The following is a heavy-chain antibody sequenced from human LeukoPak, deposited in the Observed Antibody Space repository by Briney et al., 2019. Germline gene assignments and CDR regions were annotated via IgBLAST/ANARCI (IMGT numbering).Heavy chain of an antibody. V-gene: IGHV3-53*01. CDR2: IYSGGST. J-gene: IGHJ3*02. Sequence: GGSLRLSCAASGFTFSSNYMSWVRQAPGKGLEWVSVIYSGGSTYYADSVKGRFTISRDNSKNTLYLQMNSLRAEDTAVYYCATSSGSYDAFDIWGQGTMVTVSS. CDR1: GFTFSSNY. D-gene: IGHD3-22*01. CDR3: ATSSGSYDAFDI.